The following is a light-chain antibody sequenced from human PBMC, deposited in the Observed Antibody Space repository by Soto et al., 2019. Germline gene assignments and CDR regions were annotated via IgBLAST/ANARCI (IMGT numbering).Light chain of an antibody. V-gene: IGLV2-23*01. CDR2: EGT. CDR1: SSDVGGYNL. CDR3: CSYAGSSTYV. Sequence: QSVLTQPASVSGSPGQSIIISCTGTSSDVGGYNLVSWYQQHPGKAPKFMIYEGTKRPSGVSNRFSGSKSGNTASLTISGLQAEDEADYYCCSYAGSSTYVFGTGTKLTVL. J-gene: IGLJ1*01.